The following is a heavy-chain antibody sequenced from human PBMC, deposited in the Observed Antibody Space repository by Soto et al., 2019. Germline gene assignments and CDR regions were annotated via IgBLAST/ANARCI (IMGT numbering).Heavy chain of an antibody. D-gene: IGHD2-2*01. CDR3: AHIVFTGYCSSTRCLNCFGI. Sequence: AGLRIIKRKEGVGWIRQPPGKALEWLALIYWNDDERYSPSLKSRLTITKDTSKNQVVLTMTNMDPVDTATYYCAHIVFTGYCSSTRCLNCFGIWGQAILVTVSS. J-gene: IGHJ4*02. CDR1: GLRIIKRKEG. CDR2: IYWNDDE. V-gene: IGHV2-5*01.